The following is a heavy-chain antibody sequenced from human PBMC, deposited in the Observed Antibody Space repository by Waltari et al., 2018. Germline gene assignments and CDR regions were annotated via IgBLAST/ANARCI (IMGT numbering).Heavy chain of an antibody. J-gene: IGHJ4*02. CDR2: LSGSGNRT. CDR1: GFTFTRYA. D-gene: IGHD3-3*01. CDR3: AKDPNYDFWSGIDMPFDS. V-gene: IGHV3-23*04. Sequence: EVQLVESGGGVVQPGGSLRLSCGAAGFTFTRYAMSGVRQAPGKGLEWVSSLSGSGNRTYYADSVRGRFTISRDNPKNTLFLQMISLRVEDTAIYYCAKDPNYDFWSGIDMPFDSWGQGILVTVSS.